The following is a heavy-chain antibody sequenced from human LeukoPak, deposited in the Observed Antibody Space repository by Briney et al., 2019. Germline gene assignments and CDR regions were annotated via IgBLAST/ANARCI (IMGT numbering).Heavy chain of an antibody. CDR3: ARALDRSYYYVYLS. J-gene: IGHJ4*02. D-gene: IGHD3-16*01. CDR1: GYTFTDLD. V-gene: IGHV1-8*01. Sequence: SSVKVSCKASGYTFTDLDINWVQQAPGQGGAGMGWMNPNSGNTVHPQKFQGRGTITRDTSTHTARMELTSLTSEYTAVYYCARALDRSYYYVYLSWGPGTLITVSS. CDR2: MNPNSGNT.